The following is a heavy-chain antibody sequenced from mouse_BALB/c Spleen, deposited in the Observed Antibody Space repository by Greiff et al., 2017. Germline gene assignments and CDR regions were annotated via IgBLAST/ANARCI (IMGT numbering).Heavy chain of an antibody. CDR1: GYTFSSYW. V-gene: IGHV1-9*01. CDR3: ARESGTSAY. J-gene: IGHJ3*01. CDR2: ILPGSGST. Sequence: QVQLKESGAELVRPGTSVKLSCKATGYTFSSYWIEWVKQRPGHGLEWIGEILPGSGSTNYNEKFKGKATFTADTSSNTAYMQLSSLTSEDSAVYYCARESGTSAYWGQGTLVTVSA. D-gene: IGHD4-1*01.